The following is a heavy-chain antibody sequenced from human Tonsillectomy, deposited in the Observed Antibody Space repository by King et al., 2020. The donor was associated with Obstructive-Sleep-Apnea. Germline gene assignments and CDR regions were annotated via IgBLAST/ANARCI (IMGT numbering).Heavy chain of an antibody. V-gene: IGHV3-7*03. CDR1: GVTFSSYW. J-gene: IGHJ4*02. Sequence: VQLVESGGGLVQPGGSLRLSCAASGVTFSSYWMSWVRQAPGKGLEWVSNIKQDGSEKYFVDSVKGRFTTSRDNAKNSLYLQMNSLRAEDTAVYYCARLYGDYVYWGQGTLVTVSS. CDR2: IKQDGSEK. D-gene: IGHD4-17*01. CDR3: ARLYGDYVY.